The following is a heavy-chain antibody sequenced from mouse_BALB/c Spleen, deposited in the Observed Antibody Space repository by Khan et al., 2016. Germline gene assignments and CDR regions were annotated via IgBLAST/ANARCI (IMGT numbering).Heavy chain of an antibody. CDR2: INTYSGES. CDR3: ARYRYYYGSSRYFDF. J-gene: IGHJ1*01. V-gene: IGHV9-3-1*01. CDR1: GYTFTNYG. Sequence: QIQLVQSGPELKKPGKTVKISCKASGYTFTNYGMNWVKQAPGKGLKWMGWINTYSGESTYADDFKGRFALSLETSANTAYLQINNLKDEDTATYFCARYRYYYGSSRYFDFLGAGTTFTVSS. D-gene: IGHD1-1*01.